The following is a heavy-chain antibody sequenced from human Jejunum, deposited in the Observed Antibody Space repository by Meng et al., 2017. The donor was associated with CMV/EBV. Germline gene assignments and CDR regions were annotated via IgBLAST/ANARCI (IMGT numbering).Heavy chain of an antibody. D-gene: IGHD3-22*01. Sequence: ASGFTFSDSYMSWIRQAPEKGLEWVSHISSDGITIYYADSVGGRFTISRDNAKNSLYLQMNSLRAEDTAVYYCAREMYYYDSSGYDYWGQGTLVTVSS. CDR3: AREMYYYDSSGYDY. CDR2: ISSDGITI. J-gene: IGHJ4*02. CDR1: GFTFSDSY. V-gene: IGHV3-11*04.